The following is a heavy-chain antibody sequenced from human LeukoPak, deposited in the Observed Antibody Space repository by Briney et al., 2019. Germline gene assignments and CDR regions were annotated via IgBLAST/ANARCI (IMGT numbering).Heavy chain of an antibody. J-gene: IGHJ4*02. CDR1: GFTFSSYG. CDR2: ISYDGSNK. V-gene: IGHV3-30*03. Sequence: GRSLRLSCAASGFTFSSYGMHWVRQAPGKGLEWVAFISYDGSNKYYADSVKGRFTISRDNSKNTLYLQMNSLRAEDTAVYYCAREDGDYPYYFDYWGQGTLVTVSS. CDR3: AREDGDYPYYFDY. D-gene: IGHD4-17*01.